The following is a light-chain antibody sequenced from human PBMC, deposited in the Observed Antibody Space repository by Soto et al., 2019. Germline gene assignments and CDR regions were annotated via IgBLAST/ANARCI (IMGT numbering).Light chain of an antibody. V-gene: IGKV1-39*01. Sequence: DIQMTQSPSSLSASVGDRVTITCRASQTISTYLNWYQQEPGKAPKLLIYAASSLQSGVPSRFSGSGSGTDFTLPISSLQPEDVAAYYWQQSHGIPYTFGQGTKLEIK. CDR2: AAS. CDR1: QTISTY. CDR3: QQSHGIPYT. J-gene: IGKJ2*01.